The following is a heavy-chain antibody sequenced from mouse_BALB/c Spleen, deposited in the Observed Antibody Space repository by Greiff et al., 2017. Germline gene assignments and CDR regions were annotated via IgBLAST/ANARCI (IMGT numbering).Heavy chain of an antibody. J-gene: IGHJ3*01. CDR2: IWSGGST. D-gene: IGHD2-4*01. CDR1: GFSLTSYG. CDR3: AGYDYDWFAY. Sequence: QVQLKESGPGLVQPSQSLSITCTVSGFSLTSYGVHWVRQSPGKGLEWLGVIWSGGSTDYNAAFISRLSISKDNSKSQVFFKMNSLQANDTAIYYCAGYDYDWFAYWGQGTLVTVSA. V-gene: IGHV2-2*02.